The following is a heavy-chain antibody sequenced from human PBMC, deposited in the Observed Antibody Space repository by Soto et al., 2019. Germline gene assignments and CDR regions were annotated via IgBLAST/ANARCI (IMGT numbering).Heavy chain of an antibody. D-gene: IGHD5-12*01. CDR2: IYPGDSDT. Sequence: GESLKISCKGSGYSFTSYWIGWVRQMPGKGLEWMGIIYPGDSDTRYSPSFQGQVTISADKSISTAYLQWSSLKASDTAMYYCARLKRDGYNYSPFYYWGQGTLVTVSS. CDR3: ARLKRDGYNYSPFYY. V-gene: IGHV5-51*01. J-gene: IGHJ4*02. CDR1: GYSFTSYW.